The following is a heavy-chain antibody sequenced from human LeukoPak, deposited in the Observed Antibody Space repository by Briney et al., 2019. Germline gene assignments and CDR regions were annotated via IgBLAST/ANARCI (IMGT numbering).Heavy chain of an antibody. J-gene: IGHJ4*02. D-gene: IGHD6-13*01. Sequence: PSETLSLTCTVSGYSISSGYYWGWIRQPPGKGLEWIGSIYHSGSTYYNPSLKSRVTISVDTSKNQFSLKLSSVTAADTAVYYCAKDPRAAAGIGGDFDYWGQGTLVTVSS. CDR3: AKDPRAAAGIGGDFDY. CDR1: GYSISSGYY. V-gene: IGHV4-38-2*02. CDR2: IYHSGST.